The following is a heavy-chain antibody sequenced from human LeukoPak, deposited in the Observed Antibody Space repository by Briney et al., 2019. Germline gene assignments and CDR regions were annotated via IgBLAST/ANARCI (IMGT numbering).Heavy chain of an antibody. CDR1: GFTLSSNY. CDR2: IYSGGST. Sequence: GGSLTLSCAASGFTLSSNYMSWVRPAPGEGLEWVSVIYSGGSTYYPDSLKGRFTISRDNSKNTLYLQMNSLRAEGTAVYYCAKSVRYCSSTSCSSLDSWGQGTLVTVSS. D-gene: IGHD2-2*01. CDR3: AKSVRYCSSTSCSSLDS. J-gene: IGHJ4*02. V-gene: IGHV3-66*02.